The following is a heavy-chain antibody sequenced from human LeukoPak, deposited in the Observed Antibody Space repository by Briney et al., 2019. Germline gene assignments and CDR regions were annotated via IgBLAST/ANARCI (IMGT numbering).Heavy chain of an antibody. Sequence: ASVKVSCKAFGYTFSSYYMHWVRQAPGQGPEWMGIINPSGGSTSYAQKFQGRVTMTRDTSTSTVYMELTSLRSEDTAVYYCARDSGLTTVTPKYYFDYWDQGTLVTVSS. D-gene: IGHD4-17*01. V-gene: IGHV1-46*01. CDR2: INPSGGST. CDR3: ARDSGLTTVTPKYYFDY. J-gene: IGHJ4*02. CDR1: GYTFSSYY.